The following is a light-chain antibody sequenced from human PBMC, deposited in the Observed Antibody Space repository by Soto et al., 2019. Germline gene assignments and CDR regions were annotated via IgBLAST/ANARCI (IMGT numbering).Light chain of an antibody. CDR1: QSISSW. CDR2: KAS. Sequence: DIQMTQSPSTLSASVGDRVTITYRASQSISSWLAWYQQKPGKAPKLLIYKASSLESGVPSSFSGSGSGTEFTLTISSLQPDDFATYYCQQYNSDPITFGQGTRLEIK. J-gene: IGKJ5*01. CDR3: QQYNSDPIT. V-gene: IGKV1-5*03.